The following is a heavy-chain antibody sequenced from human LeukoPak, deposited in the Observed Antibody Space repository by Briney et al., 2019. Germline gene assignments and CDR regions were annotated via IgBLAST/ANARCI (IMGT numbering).Heavy chain of an antibody. J-gene: IGHJ6*02. CDR2: IYYSGST. CDR3: ARGPNYYGSGSYYPDGMDV. D-gene: IGHD3-10*01. CDR1: GGSISSSSYY. Sequence: NPSETLSPTCTVSGGSISSSSYYWGWIRQPPGKGLEWIGSIYYSGSTYYNPSLKSRVTISVDTSKNQFSLKLSSVTAADTAVYYCARGPNYYGSGSYYPDGMDVWGQGTTVTVSS. V-gene: IGHV4-39*07.